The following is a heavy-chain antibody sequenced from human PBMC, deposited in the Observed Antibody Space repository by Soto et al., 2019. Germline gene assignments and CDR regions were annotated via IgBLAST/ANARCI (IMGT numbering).Heavy chain of an antibody. Sequence: QVQLVQSGAEVKKPGASVKVSCKASGYTFTSFYMHWVRQAPGQGLEWMGIINPSGSTTDYAQKFQGTVTMTRDTSTRTYCMELSSLTSEDTAAYYGAKPQLAMHYYYGMEVWGQGTAVTVSS. CDR1: GYTFTSFY. CDR3: AKPQLAMHYYYGMEV. V-gene: IGHV1-46*01. J-gene: IGHJ6*02. D-gene: IGHD1-1*01. CDR2: INPSGSTT.